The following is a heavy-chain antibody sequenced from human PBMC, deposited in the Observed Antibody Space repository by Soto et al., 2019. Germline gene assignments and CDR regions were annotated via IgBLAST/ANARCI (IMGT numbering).Heavy chain of an antibody. Sequence: GGSLRLSCAASGFTFSSYAMHWVRQAPGKGLEWVAVISYDGSNKYYADSVKGRFTISRDNSKNTLYLQMNSLRAEDTAVYYCAKDRDYCSSTSCYDLYYFDYWGQGTLVTVSS. D-gene: IGHD2-2*01. CDR2: ISYDGSNK. CDR3: AKDRDYCSSTSCYDLYYFDY. J-gene: IGHJ4*02. CDR1: GFTFSSYA. V-gene: IGHV3-30-3*01.